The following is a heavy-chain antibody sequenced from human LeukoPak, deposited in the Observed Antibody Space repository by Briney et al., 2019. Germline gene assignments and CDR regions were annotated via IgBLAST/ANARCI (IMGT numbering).Heavy chain of an antibody. Sequence: GGSLRLSCAASGFTFSSYGMSWVRQAPGKALEWVSAISGSGGSTYYADSVKGRFTISRDNSKNTLYLQMNSLRAEDTAVYYCAKDRGSWITANGYWGQGTLVTVSS. D-gene: IGHD5-18*01. CDR1: GFTFSSYG. CDR2: ISGSGGST. V-gene: IGHV3-23*01. J-gene: IGHJ4*02. CDR3: AKDRGSWITANGY.